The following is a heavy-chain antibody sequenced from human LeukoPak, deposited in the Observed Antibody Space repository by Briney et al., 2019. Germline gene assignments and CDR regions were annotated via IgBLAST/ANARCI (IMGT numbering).Heavy chain of an antibody. D-gene: IGHD5-24*01. J-gene: IGHJ4*02. CDR2: ISAYNGNT. Sequence: ASVKVSCKASGYTFTGYYIHWVRQAPGQGLEWMGWISAYNGNTNYAQKLQGRVTMTTDTSTSTAYMELRSLRSDDTAVYYCARVGSGGRWLQRGFFDYWGQGTLVTVSS. CDR3: ARVGSGGRWLQRGFFDY. V-gene: IGHV1-18*04. CDR1: GYTFTGYY.